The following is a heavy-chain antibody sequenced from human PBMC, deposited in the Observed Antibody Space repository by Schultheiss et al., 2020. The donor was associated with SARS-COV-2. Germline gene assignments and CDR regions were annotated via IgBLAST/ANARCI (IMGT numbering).Heavy chain of an antibody. CDR2: INPSGGST. J-gene: IGHJ4*02. Sequence: ASVKVSCKASGYTFTSYYMHWVRQAPGQGLEWMGIINPSGGSTSYAQKLQGRVTMTTDTSTSTAYMELRSLRSDDTAVYYCARDGQQWLVRVLDYWGQGTLVTVSS. CDR3: ARDGQQWLVRVLDY. V-gene: IGHV1-46*01. CDR1: GYTFTSYY. D-gene: IGHD6-19*01.